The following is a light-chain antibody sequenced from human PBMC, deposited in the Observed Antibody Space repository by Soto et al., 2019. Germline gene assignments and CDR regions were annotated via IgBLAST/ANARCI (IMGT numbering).Light chain of an antibody. Sequence: EIVMTHSPATLSVSPGERATLSCRASQSVSSNLAWYQQKPGQAPRLLIYGASSRATGIPDRFSGSGSGTDFTLTISRLEPEDFAVYYCQQYGSSLITFGQGTRLEIK. CDR3: QQYGSSLIT. CDR2: GAS. CDR1: QSVSSN. J-gene: IGKJ5*01. V-gene: IGKV3-20*01.